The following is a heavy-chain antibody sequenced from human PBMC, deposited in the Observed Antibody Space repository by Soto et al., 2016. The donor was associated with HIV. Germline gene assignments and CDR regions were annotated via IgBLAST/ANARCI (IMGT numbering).Heavy chain of an antibody. CDR2: INSDGSST. J-gene: IGHJ3*02. CDR1: GFTFSSYW. V-gene: IGHV3-74*01. CDR3: FLLDDYGSGRGDAFDI. Sequence: EVQLVESGGGLVQPGGSLRLSCAASGFTFSSYWMHWVRQAPGKGLVWVSRINSDGSSTSYADSVKGRFTISRDNAKNTLYLQMNSLRAEDTAVYYCFLLDDYGSGRGDAFDIWGQGTMVTVSS. D-gene: IGHD3-10*01.